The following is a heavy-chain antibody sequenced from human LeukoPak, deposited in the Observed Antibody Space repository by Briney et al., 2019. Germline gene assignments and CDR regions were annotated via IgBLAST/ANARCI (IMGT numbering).Heavy chain of an antibody. Sequence: GVSLRLSCAASGFTFGTYASHWVRQAPRKGLEWVAVISDDGSTKYYAESVKGRFTISRDNSKNTLYLQMNSLRAEDTAVYYCARARYSSGWIYYMDVWGKGTAVTVSS. D-gene: IGHD6-19*01. CDR3: ARARYSSGWIYYMDV. CDR2: ISDDGSTK. J-gene: IGHJ6*03. V-gene: IGHV3-30*01. CDR1: GFTFGTYA.